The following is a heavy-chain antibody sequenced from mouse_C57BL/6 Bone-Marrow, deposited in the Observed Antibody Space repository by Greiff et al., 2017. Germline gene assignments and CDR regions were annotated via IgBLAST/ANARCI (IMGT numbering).Heavy chain of an antibody. CDR3: ARSNDDYDKAMDY. Sequence: QVQLQQPGAELVKPGASVKLSCKASGYTFTSYWMQWVKQRPGQGLEWIGEIDPSDSYTNYNQKFKGKATLTVDTSSSTAYMQLSSLTSEDSAVYYCARSNDDYDKAMDYWGQGTSVTVSS. J-gene: IGHJ4*01. CDR2: IDPSDSYT. CDR1: GYTFTSYW. V-gene: IGHV1-50*01. D-gene: IGHD2-4*01.